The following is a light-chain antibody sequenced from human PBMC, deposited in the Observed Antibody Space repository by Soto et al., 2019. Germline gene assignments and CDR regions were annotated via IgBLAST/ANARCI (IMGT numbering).Light chain of an antibody. CDR3: QQYGSSPLT. Sequence: EIVLTQPPGTLSLSPGERATLCCRAIQSVSSSYLAWYQQKPGQAPRLLIYGASSRATGIPARFSGSGSGTDFTLTISRLESEDFAVYYCQQYGSSPLTFGGGTKVAIK. V-gene: IGKV3-20*01. CDR2: GAS. CDR1: QSVSSSY. J-gene: IGKJ4*01.